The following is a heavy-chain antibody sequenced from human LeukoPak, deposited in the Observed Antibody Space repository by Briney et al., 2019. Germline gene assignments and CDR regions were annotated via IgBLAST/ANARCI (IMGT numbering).Heavy chain of an antibody. CDR3: ATSNQADDY. J-gene: IGHJ4*02. CDR2: INPGGSSI. Sequence: PGRSLRLSCAASGFTFSSYWMHWVRQVPAKGLVWVARINPGGSSITYAESVKGRFTISRDNAKNTLYLQMDSLRAEDTGVYYCATSNQADDYWGQGTQLTVSS. CDR1: GFTFSSYW. V-gene: IGHV3-74*01. D-gene: IGHD1-14*01.